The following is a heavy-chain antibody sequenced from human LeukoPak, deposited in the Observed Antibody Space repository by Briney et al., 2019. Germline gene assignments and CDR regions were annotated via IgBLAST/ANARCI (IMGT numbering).Heavy chain of an antibody. CDR1: GYTFTIYA. Sequence: ASVKVSCKASGYTFTIYAMNWVRQAPGQGLEWMGWINTNTGNPTYAQGFTGRFVFSLDTSVSTAYLQISSLKAEDTAVYYCARERKDYDFWSVSSDYYYGMDVWGQGTTVTVSS. J-gene: IGHJ6*02. CDR2: INTNTGNP. V-gene: IGHV7-4-1*02. D-gene: IGHD3-3*01. CDR3: ARERKDYDFWSVSSDYYYGMDV.